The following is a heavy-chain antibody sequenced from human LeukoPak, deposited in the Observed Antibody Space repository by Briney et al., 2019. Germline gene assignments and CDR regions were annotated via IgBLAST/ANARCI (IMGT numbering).Heavy chain of an antibody. CDR2: ISGSGGST. D-gene: IGHD6-13*01. J-gene: IGHJ5*02. CDR3: AKDSTSTYSSSWYIPWFDP. Sequence: GXXLRLSCAASGFTFSSYAMSWGRQAPGKGLEWVSAISGSGGSTYYADSVKGRFTISRDNSKNTLYLQMNSLRAEDTAVYYCAKDSTSTYSSSWYIPWFDPWGQGTLVTVSS. CDR1: GFTFSSYA. V-gene: IGHV3-23*01.